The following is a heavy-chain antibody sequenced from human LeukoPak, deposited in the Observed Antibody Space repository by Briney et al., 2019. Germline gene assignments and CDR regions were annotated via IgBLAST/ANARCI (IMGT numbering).Heavy chain of an antibody. Sequence: GGSLRLSCAASGLTFSSYEMNWVRQAPGKGLEWVSYISSSGTTTYYADSVKGRFTISRDNAKNSLYLQMNSQRAEDTAVYYCARDSGYSYGYFDYYYYMDVWGKGTTVTVSS. J-gene: IGHJ6*03. CDR2: ISSSGTTT. D-gene: IGHD5-18*01. CDR3: ARDSGYSYGYFDYYYYMDV. CDR1: GLTFSSYE. V-gene: IGHV3-48*03.